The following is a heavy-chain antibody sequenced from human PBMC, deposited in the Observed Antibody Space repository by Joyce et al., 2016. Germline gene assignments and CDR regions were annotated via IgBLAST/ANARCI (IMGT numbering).Heavy chain of an antibody. Sequence: QVQLQESGPGLVKPSETLSLTCGVSGLSFDLHSFWGWIRQPPGKGLEWIGNVYLQGITHYGPSLKSRGTISMDTSKNQFSLNLNSLTAADTAVYFCARRPYNVHTPLGSDWYFDLWGRGTLVTVSS. CDR3: ARRPYNVHTPLGSDWYFDL. V-gene: IGHV4-38-2*01. D-gene: IGHD5-18*01. J-gene: IGHJ2*01. CDR1: GLSFDLHSF. CDR2: VYLQGIT.